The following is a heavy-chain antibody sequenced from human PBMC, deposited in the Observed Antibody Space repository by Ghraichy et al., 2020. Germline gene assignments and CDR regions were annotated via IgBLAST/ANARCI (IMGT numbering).Heavy chain of an antibody. CDR3: SKGGGDGYGKSYFDD. CDR1: GFTFKNYA. D-gene: IGHD2-21*02. CDR2: ITGSGGTT. V-gene: IGHV3-23*01. Sequence: GGSLRLSCAASGFTFKNYAMRWVRQAPGKGLEWVSSITGSGGTTYYADSVKGRFTISRDNSKNTLQLQMNSLRVEDTAIYYCSKGGGDGYGKSYFDDWGQGTVITVSS. J-gene: IGHJ4*02.